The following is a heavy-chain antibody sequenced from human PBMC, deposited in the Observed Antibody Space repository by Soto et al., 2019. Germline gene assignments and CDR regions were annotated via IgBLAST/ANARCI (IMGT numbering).Heavy chain of an antibody. D-gene: IGHD3-10*01. CDR2: TIPVFNTA. CDR1: GGTLSDHG. Sequence: QVQLEQSGAEVKKPESSVKISCKASGGTLSDHGVSWLRQAPGQGLEWVGGTIPVFNTANYAPKFQGRVTFAADKSTNIAYMELGSLRSDDTAFYYCARGVYGSGNYYTGPSAFDIWGQGTLVIVSS. V-gene: IGHV1-69*06. CDR3: ARGVYGSGNYYTGPSAFDI. J-gene: IGHJ3*02.